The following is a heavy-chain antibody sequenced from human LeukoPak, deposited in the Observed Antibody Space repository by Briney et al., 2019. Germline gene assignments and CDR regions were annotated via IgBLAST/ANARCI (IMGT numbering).Heavy chain of an antibody. V-gene: IGHV3-30*02. D-gene: IGHD3-9*01. CDR3: AHSGILTGYYNSFDY. J-gene: IGHJ4*02. CDR1: GFTFSSYG. Sequence: GGSLRLSCAASGFTFSSYGMHWVRQAPGKGLEWVAFIRYDGSNKYYADSEKGRFTISRDNSKNTLYLQMNSLRAEDTAVYYCAHSGILTGYYNSFDYWGQGTLVTVSS. CDR2: IRYDGSNK.